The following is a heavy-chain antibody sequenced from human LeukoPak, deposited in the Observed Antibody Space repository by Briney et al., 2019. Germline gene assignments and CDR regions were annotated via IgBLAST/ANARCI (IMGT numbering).Heavy chain of an antibody. V-gene: IGHV3-72*01. Sequence: PGGSLRLSCAASGFTFSDLYMDWVRQAPGKGLEWVGRISTKANSYTIQYAASVKGRFTISRDDSKNSLYLQMNSLKSEDTAVYYCASGYCGGDCSHIWGQGTLVTVSS. J-gene: IGHJ4*02. CDR2: ISTKANSYTI. CDR1: GFTFSDLY. D-gene: IGHD2-21*02. CDR3: ASGYCGGDCSHI.